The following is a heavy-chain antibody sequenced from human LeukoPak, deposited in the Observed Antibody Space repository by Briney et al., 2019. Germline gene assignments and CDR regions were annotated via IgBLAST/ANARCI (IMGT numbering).Heavy chain of an antibody. D-gene: IGHD2/OR15-2a*01. CDR3: ARERTTIVSGTTIGAY. V-gene: IGHV3-48*03. CDR1: GFTFSSYE. J-gene: IGHJ4*02. Sequence: PEGSLRLSCSASGFTFSSYEMNWVRQAPGKGLEWISYITGSGDTVYYADSVKGRFTISRDNAKNSLFLQMNSLTADDTAVYYCARERTTIVSGTTIGAYWGQGTLVTVSS. CDR2: ITGSGDTV.